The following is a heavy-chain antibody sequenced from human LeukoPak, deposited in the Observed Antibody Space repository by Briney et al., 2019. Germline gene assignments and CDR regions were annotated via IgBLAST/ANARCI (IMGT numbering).Heavy chain of an antibody. V-gene: IGHV4-34*01. J-gene: IGHJ4*02. D-gene: IGHD5-12*01. Sequence: SETLSLTCAVYGGSFSGYYRSWIRQPPGKGLEWIGEINHSGSTNYNPSLKSRVTISVDTSKNQFSLKLSSVTAADTAVYYCARIDSGCLDYWGQGTLVTVSS. CDR2: INHSGST. CDR3: ARIDSGCLDY. CDR1: GGSFSGYY.